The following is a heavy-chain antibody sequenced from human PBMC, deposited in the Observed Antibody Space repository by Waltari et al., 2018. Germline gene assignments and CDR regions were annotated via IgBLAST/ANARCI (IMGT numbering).Heavy chain of an antibody. J-gene: IGHJ3*02. CDR2: MNPNSGNT. V-gene: IGHV1-8*01. Sequence: QVQLVQSGAEVKKPGASVKVSCKASGYTFTSYDINWVRQATGQGLEWMGWMNPNSGNTGYAHKFQGRVTMNRNTSISTAYMELSSLRSEDTAVYYCARGRKNYITMIRDRDAFDIWGQGTMVTVSS. CDR3: ARGRKNYITMIRDRDAFDI. D-gene: IGHD3-22*01. CDR1: GYTFTSYD.